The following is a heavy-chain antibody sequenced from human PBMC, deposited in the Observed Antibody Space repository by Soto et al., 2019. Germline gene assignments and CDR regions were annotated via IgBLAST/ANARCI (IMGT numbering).Heavy chain of an antibody. CDR2: ISSGSSTI. J-gene: IGHJ5*02. D-gene: IGHD3-22*01. CDR1: GFTFRSYS. Sequence: PGGSLRLSCAASGFTFRSYSMNWVRQAPGKGLEWVSYISSGSSTIHYADSVKGRFTTSRDNAKNSLFLQMNSLRAEDTAVYHCARAGDSGRYYWFAPWGQGTLVTVSS. V-gene: IGHV3-48*01. CDR3: ARAGDSGRYYWFAP.